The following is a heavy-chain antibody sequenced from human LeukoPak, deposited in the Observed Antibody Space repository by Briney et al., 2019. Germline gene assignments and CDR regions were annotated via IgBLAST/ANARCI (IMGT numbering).Heavy chain of an antibody. CDR3: ARDIVVVPAAIDYFDY. V-gene: IGHV4-59*01. J-gene: IGHJ4*02. Sequence: SETLSLTCTVSGGSISSYYWSWIRQPPGKGLEWIGYIYYSGSTNYNPSLKSRVTISVDTSKNQFSLKLSSVTAADTAVHYCARDIVVVPAAIDYFDYWGQGTLVTVSS. D-gene: IGHD2-2*01. CDR1: GGSISSYY. CDR2: IYYSGST.